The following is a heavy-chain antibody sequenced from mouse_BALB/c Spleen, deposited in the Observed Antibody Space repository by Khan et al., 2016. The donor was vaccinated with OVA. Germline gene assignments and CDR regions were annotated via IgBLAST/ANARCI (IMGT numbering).Heavy chain of an antibody. V-gene: IGHV3-2*02. CDR2: ISYSGST. CDR1: GYSITSDYA. J-gene: IGHJ4*01. CDR3: ARDGSRYNYAVDY. D-gene: IGHD2-3*01. Sequence: VQLKESGPGLVKPSQSLSLTCTVTGYSITSDYAWNWIRQFPGNKLEWMGYISYSGSTNYNPALKRRISITRDTSKNQFFLQLNSVTTEDTATYYCARDGSRYNYAVDYWGQGTSVTVSS.